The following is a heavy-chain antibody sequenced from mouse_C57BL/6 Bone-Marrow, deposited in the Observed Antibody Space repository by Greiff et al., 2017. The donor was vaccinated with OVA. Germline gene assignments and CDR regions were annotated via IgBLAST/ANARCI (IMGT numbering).Heavy chain of an antibody. CDR2: IYPGDGDT. CDR1: GYAFSSSW. V-gene: IGHV1-82*01. D-gene: IGHD2-2*01. J-gene: IGHJ4*01. Sequence: QVQLQQSGPELVKPGASVKISCKASGYAFSSSWMNWVKQRPGKGLEWIGRIYPGDGDTNYNGKFTGKATLTADKSSSTAYMQLSSLTSEDSAVYFCARWGLPHYYAMDYWGQGTSVTVSS. CDR3: ARWGLPHYYAMDY.